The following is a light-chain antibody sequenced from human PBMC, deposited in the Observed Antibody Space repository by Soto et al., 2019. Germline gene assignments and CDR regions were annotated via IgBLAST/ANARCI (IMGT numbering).Light chain of an antibody. CDR3: QQYKNWL. CDR2: GAS. Sequence: EIVMTQSPATLSVSPGERATLSCRASQSVNSNLAWYQQKPGQAPRLLIYGASTRATGIPVRFSGSGSGTEFTLTISSLQSEDFAVYYCQQYKNWLFGGGTKVEIK. CDR1: QSVNSN. V-gene: IGKV3-15*01. J-gene: IGKJ4*01.